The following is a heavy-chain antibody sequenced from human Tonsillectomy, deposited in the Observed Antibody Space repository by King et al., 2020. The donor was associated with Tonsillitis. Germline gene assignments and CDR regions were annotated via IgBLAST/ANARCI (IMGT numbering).Heavy chain of an antibody. CDR3: ARAPYSTTGYFDY. D-gene: IGHD6-13*01. J-gene: IGHJ4*02. V-gene: IGHV3-33*08. CDR2: IWYDGDDK. Sequence: VQLVESGGGVVQPGRSLRLSCAASGFTFNNYVMHWVRQAPGKGLEWVAVIWYDGDDKYYADSVKGRFTISRDNSKNTLNLQMNSLRGEDTAVYYCARAPYSTTGYFDYWGQGTLVTVSS. CDR1: GFTFNNYV.